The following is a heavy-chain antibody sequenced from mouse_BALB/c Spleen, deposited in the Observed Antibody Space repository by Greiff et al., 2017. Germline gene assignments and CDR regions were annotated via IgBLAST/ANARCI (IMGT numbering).Heavy chain of an antibody. V-gene: IGHV1S81*02. CDR2: INPSNGRT. Sequence: QVQLQQPGAELVKPGASVKLSCKASGYTFTSYWMHWVKQRPGQGLEWIGEINPSNGRTNYNEKFKSKATLTVDKSSSTAYMQLSSLTSEDSAVYYCATGGNYYFDYWGQGTTLTVSS. CDR1: GYTFTSYW. D-gene: IGHD2-1*01. CDR3: ATGGNYYFDY. J-gene: IGHJ2*01.